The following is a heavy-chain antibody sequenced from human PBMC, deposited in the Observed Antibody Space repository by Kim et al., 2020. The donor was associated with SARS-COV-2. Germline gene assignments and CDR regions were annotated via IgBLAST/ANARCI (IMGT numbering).Heavy chain of an antibody. V-gene: IGHV1-69*13. CDR1: GGKFSDYA. D-gene: IGHD2-15*01. J-gene: IGHJ3*02. CDR2: ILPFFDRI. Sequence: SVKVSCRASGGKFSDYAISWVRQAPGQGLEWMGGILPFFDRINYGQKFQGKVTISADESTNTAYLEMRGLRSEDTAMYFCATPAFRGAARDAFDIWGQGTMV. CDR3: ATPAFRGAARDAFDI.